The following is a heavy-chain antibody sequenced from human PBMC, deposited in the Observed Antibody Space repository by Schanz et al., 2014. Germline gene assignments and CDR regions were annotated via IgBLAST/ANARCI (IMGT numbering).Heavy chain of an antibody. CDR1: GFIVRSNY. CDR3: ARKMKLGVYGGKGHDSLDI. Sequence: EVQLVESGGGLVQPGGSLRLSCAVSGFIVRSNYMTWVRQAPGKGLEWVSFVHPGGSTYYPDSVKGRFTISRDSSKNTMYLQMNSLRPEDTTGYYCARKMKLGVYGGKGHDSLDIWGQGTMVTVSS. V-gene: IGHV3-66*01. J-gene: IGHJ3*02. CDR2: VHPGGST. D-gene: IGHD4-17*01.